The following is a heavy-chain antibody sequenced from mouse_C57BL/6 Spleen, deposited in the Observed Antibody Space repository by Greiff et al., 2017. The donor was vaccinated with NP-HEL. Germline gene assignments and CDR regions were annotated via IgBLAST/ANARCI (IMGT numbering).Heavy chain of an antibody. CDR3: ARKGYGSSYGSMDY. CDR1: GYAFSSSW. J-gene: IGHJ4*01. CDR2: IYPGDGDT. V-gene: IGHV1-82*01. D-gene: IGHD1-1*01. Sequence: LEESGPELVKPGASVKISCKASGYAFSSSWMNWVKQRPGKGLEWIGRIYPGDGDTNYNGKFKGKATLTADKSSSTAYMQLSSLTSEDSAVYFCARKGYGSSYGSMDYWGQGTSVTVSS.